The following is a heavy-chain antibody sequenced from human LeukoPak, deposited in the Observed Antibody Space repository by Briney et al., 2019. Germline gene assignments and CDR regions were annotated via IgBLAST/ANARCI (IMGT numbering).Heavy chain of an antibody. Sequence: GGSLRLSCAASGFTFGSYGMHWLRQAPGKGLEWVAAIWFDGGNKYYADSVKGRFTISRDNSENTLYLQMNRLRAEDTAVYYCARDGEDDSSGHYKPFDYRGQGTLVTVSS. CDR1: GFTFGSYG. V-gene: IGHV3-33*01. D-gene: IGHD3-22*01. J-gene: IGHJ4*02. CDR2: IWFDGGNK. CDR3: ARDGEDDSSGHYKPFDY.